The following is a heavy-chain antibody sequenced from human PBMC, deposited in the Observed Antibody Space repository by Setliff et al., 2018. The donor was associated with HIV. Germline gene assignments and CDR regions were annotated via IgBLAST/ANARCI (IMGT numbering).Heavy chain of an antibody. Sequence: SETLSLTCTVSGGSISNYYWSWIRQPAGKELEWIGRIYSSGSTSYNPSLKSRLTISLDTSKNQFSLKLSSVTAADTAVYYCARQERYCTSADCYRYFNYWGQGTLVTVSS. CDR1: GGSISNYY. CDR2: IYSSGST. D-gene: IGHD2-2*02. V-gene: IGHV4-4*07. J-gene: IGHJ4*02. CDR3: ARQERYCTSADCYRYFNY.